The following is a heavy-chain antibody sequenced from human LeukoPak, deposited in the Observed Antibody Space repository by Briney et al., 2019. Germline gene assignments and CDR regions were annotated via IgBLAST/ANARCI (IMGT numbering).Heavy chain of an antibody. CDR2: ISSSGGNT. V-gene: IGHV3-23*01. CDR3: AKQAPQWLVLYYFDY. J-gene: IGHJ4*02. D-gene: IGHD6-19*01. CDR1: GFTFSSYA. Sequence: TGGSLRLSCAASGFTFSSYAMSWVRQAPGEGLEWVSAISSSGGNTYYADSVKGRFTISRDNSKNTLYLQMNSLRAEDTAVYYCAKQAPQWLVLYYFDYWGQGTLVTVSS.